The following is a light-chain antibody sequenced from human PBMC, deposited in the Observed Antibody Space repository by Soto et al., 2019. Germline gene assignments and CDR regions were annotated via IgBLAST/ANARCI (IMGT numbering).Light chain of an antibody. J-gene: IGKJ1*01. V-gene: IGKV3-15*01. CDR3: QQYNNWPPT. CDR1: QSVSSN. CDR2: GAS. Sequence: EVVMTQSPATLSVSPGERATFSCRASQSVSSNLAWYQHKPGQSPRLLINGASTRATAIPARFSGSGSGTAFPLTISSLQSEYFAIYYCQQYNNWPPTFGQGTKVDIK.